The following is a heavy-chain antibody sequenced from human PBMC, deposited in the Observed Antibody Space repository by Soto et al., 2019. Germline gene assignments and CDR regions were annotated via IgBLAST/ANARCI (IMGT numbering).Heavy chain of an antibody. CDR2: IIPIFGTA. J-gene: IGHJ3*02. D-gene: IGHD3-9*01. CDR3: ARMPEGISDILTGYYKAGAFDI. V-gene: IGHV1-69*13. CDR1: GGTFSSYA. Sequence: SVKVSCKASGGTFSSYAISWVRQAPGQGLGWMGGIIPIFGTANYAQKFQGRVTITADESTSTAYMELSSLRSEDTAVYYCARMPEGISDILTGYYKAGAFDIWGQGTMVTVSS.